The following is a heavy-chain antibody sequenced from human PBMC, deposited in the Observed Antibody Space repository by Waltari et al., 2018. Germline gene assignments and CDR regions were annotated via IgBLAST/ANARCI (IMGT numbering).Heavy chain of an antibody. D-gene: IGHD2-2*01. V-gene: IGHV1-2*06. CDR3: ARLYCSSTSCSEYYFDY. J-gene: IGHJ4*02. CDR1: GYTFTGYY. CDR2: INPNSGGT. Sequence: QVQLVQSGAEVKKPGASVKVSCKASGYTFTGYYMHWVRQHPGQGVEWMGRINPNSGGTNYAQEFQGRGTMTSDTSISTGYMELSRPRSEDTAVYDCARLYCSSTSCSEYYFDYWRQGTLVTVSS.